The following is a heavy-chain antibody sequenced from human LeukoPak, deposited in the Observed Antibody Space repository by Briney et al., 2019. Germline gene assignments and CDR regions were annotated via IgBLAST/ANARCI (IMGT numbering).Heavy chain of an antibody. J-gene: IGHJ4*02. V-gene: IGHV4-39*07. D-gene: IGHD6-19*01. Sequence: SETLSLACTVSGGSISSSSYYWGWIRQPPGKGLEWIGGIYYSGSTYYNPSLKSRVTISVDTSKNQFSLKLSSVTAADTAVYYCAIIAVAGNDYWGQGTLVTVSS. CDR2: IYYSGST. CDR3: AIIAVAGNDY. CDR1: GGSISSSSYY.